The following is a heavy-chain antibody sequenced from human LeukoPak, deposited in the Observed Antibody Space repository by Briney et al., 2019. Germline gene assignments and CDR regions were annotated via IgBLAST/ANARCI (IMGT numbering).Heavy chain of an antibody. J-gene: IGHJ4*02. V-gene: IGHV1-69*05. D-gene: IGHD6-25*01. Sequence: SVKVSCKASGGTFSSYAISWVRQAPGQGLEWMGGIIPIFGTANYAQKFQGRITVTRDTSTSTVYMELSSLRSEDTAVYFCAREGAAEAKNFDYWGQGTLVIVSS. CDR3: AREGAAEAKNFDY. CDR1: GGTFSSYA. CDR2: IIPIFGTA.